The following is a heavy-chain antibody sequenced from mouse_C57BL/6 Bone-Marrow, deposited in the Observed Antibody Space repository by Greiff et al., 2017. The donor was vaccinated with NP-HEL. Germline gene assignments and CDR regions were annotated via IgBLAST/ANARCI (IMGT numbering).Heavy chain of an antibody. CDR2: IDPSDSYT. Sequence: QVQLKQPGAELVMPGASVKLSCKASGYTFTSYWMHWVKQRPGQGLEWIGEIDPSDSYTNYNQKFKGKSTLTVDKSSSTAYMQLSSLTSEDSAVYYCARTLYGSSQYYFDYWGQGTTLTVSS. CDR3: ARTLYGSSQYYFDY. D-gene: IGHD1-1*01. J-gene: IGHJ2*01. CDR1: GYTFTSYW. V-gene: IGHV1-69*01.